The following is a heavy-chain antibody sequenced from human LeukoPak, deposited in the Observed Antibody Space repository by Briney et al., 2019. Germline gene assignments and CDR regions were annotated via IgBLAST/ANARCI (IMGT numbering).Heavy chain of an antibody. CDR3: AKAIAAAVPPDY. CDR1: GGSISSYY. V-gene: IGHV4-59*01. CDR2: IYYSGST. J-gene: IGHJ4*02. D-gene: IGHD6-13*01. Sequence: SSETLSLTCTVSGGSISSYYWSWIRQPPGKGLAWIGYIYYSGSTNYNPSLKSRVTISVDTSKNQFSLKLSSVTAADTAVYYCAKAIAAAVPPDYWGQGTLVTVSS.